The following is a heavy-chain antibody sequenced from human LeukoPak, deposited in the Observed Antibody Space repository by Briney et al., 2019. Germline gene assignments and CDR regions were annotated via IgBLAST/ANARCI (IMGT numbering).Heavy chain of an antibody. V-gene: IGHV4-39*07. CDR1: GGSISSSSYY. Sequence: SETLSLTCTVSGGSISSSSYYWGWIRQPPGKGLEWIGSIYYSRNPYYNPSLKSRVTISVDTSKNQFSLKLSSVTAADTAMYYCAREKIGTGTVLGKDYYYMDVWGKGTTVTVSS. CDR2: IYYSRNP. D-gene: IGHD3-16*01. CDR3: AREKIGTGTVLGKDYYYMDV. J-gene: IGHJ6*03.